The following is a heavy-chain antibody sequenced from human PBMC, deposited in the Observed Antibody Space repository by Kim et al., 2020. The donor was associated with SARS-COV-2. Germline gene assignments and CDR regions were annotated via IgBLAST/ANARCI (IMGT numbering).Heavy chain of an antibody. D-gene: IGHD3-9*01. CDR1: GGSISSYY. CDR3: ARTDRTGYYLFDY. Sequence: SETLSLTCTVSGGSISSYYWSWIRQPPGKGLEWIGYIYYSGSTNYNPSLKSRVTISVDTSKNQFSLKLSSVTAADTAVYYCARTDRTGYYLFDYWGQGTLVTVSS. J-gene: IGHJ4*02. CDR2: IYYSGST. V-gene: IGHV4-59*01.